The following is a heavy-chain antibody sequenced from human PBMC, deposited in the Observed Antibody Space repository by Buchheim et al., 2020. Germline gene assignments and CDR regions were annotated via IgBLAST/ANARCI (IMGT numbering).Heavy chain of an antibody. Sequence: EVQLVQSGAEVKKPGESLKISCKGSGYSFTSYWIGWVRQMPGKGLEWMGIIYPGDSDTRYSPSFQGQVTISADTSISTAYPQWSSLKASDTAMYYCARQPQYSSSWSNNNWFDPWGQGTL. CDR1: GYSFTSYW. J-gene: IGHJ5*02. CDR3: ARQPQYSSSWSNNNWFDP. V-gene: IGHV5-51*01. CDR2: IYPGDSDT. D-gene: IGHD6-13*01.